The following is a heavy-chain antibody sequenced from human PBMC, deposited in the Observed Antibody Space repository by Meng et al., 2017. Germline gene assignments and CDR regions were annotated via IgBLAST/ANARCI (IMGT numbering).Heavy chain of an antibody. V-gene: IGHV3-7*01. CDR3: ARDILGGAFDI. J-gene: IGHJ6*02. Sequence: GESLKISCAASGFSFSSYWMSWVRQAPGKGLEWVANIKEDGGKKFYVDSVKGRFTISRDNTNPSLDLQINSVRVEDTAVYYCARDILGGAFDIWGQGTTVTVSS. CDR2: IKEDGGKK. D-gene: IGHD3-3*02. CDR1: GFSFSSYW.